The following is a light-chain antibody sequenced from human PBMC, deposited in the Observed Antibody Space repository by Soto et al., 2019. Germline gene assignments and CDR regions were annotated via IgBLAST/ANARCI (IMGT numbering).Light chain of an antibody. CDR3: LQNFNFPWT. V-gene: IGKV1-6*01. Sequence: AIQMTQSPSSLSASVGDRVTITCRASQGITDDLGWYQQKPGEAPKLLFYAASSLQSGVPSRFSGSGSGTDFTLTINSLQPEDFATYYCLQNFNFPWTFGQGTKVEIK. J-gene: IGKJ1*01. CDR1: QGITDD. CDR2: AAS.